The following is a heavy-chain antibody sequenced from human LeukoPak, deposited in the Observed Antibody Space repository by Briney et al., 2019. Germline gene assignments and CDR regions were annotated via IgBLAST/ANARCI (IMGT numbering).Heavy chain of an antibody. Sequence: GGSLRLSCAASGFTFSSYWMNWVRQAPGKGLVWVSRIASDGSSTTYADSVKGRLSISRDNAKNTLYLQMNSLRVEDTAVYYCARGRPHGNDYWGQGTLVTVSS. J-gene: IGHJ4*02. V-gene: IGHV3-74*01. D-gene: IGHD4-23*01. CDR3: ARGRPHGNDY. CDR2: IASDGSST. CDR1: GFTFSSYW.